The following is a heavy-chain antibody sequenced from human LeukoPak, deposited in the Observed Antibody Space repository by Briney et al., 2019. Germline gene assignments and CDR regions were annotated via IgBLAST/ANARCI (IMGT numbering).Heavy chain of an antibody. J-gene: IGHJ4*02. CDR2: ISYDGSNK. Sequence: GGSLRLSCAASGFTFSSHAMHWVRQAPGKGLEWVAVISYDGSNKYYADSVKGRFTISRDNSKNTLYLQMNSLRAEDTAAYYCARGSGSGIQLWLLVYWGQGTLVTVSS. V-gene: IGHV3-30*04. D-gene: IGHD5-18*01. CDR1: GFTFSSHA. CDR3: ARGSGSGIQLWLLVY.